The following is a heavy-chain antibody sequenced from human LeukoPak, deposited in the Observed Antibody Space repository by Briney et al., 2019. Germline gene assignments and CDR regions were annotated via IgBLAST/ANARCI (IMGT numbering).Heavy chain of an antibody. CDR1: GFTFSSYG. CDR2: ISYDGSNK. V-gene: IGHV3-30*18. CDR3: AKEMRHYYDSSGYYGAFDI. D-gene: IGHD3-22*01. J-gene: IGHJ3*02. Sequence: GGSLRLSCAASGFTFSSYGMHWVRQAPGKGLEWVAVISYDGSNKYYADSVKGRFTISRDNSKNTLYLQMNSLRAEDTAVYYCAKEMRHYYDSSGYYGAFDIWGQGTMVTVSS.